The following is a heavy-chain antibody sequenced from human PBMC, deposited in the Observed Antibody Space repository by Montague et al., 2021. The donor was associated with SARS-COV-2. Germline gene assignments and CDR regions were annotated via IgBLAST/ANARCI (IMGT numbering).Heavy chain of an antibody. CDR3: ARMTVAGIPFDY. Sequence: PALVKPTQTLTLTCTFSGFSLSTSGMCVSWIRQPPGKALEWLARIDWDDGKYYSTSLKTRLTISKDTSKNQVVLTMTNMNPVDTATYYYARMTVAGIPFDYWGQGTLVTVSS. D-gene: IGHD6-19*01. J-gene: IGHJ4*02. CDR1: GFSLSTSGMC. CDR2: IDWDDGK. V-gene: IGHV2-70*11.